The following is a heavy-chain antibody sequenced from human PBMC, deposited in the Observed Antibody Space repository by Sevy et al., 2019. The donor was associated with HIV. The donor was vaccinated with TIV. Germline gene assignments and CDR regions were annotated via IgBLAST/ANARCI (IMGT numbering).Heavy chain of an antibody. CDR2: ISYDGSKK. D-gene: IGHD1-26*01. CDR3: ARDPGSAWDHFDY. Sequence: GGSLRLSCAASRLTFRNYGMHWVRQAPGKGLEWLAVISYDGSKKYYGDSVKGRFTISRDNSKNTLYLQMNSLRAEDTAVYYCARDPGSAWDHFDYWGQGTLVTVSS. J-gene: IGHJ4*02. CDR1: RLTFRNYG. V-gene: IGHV3-30*03.